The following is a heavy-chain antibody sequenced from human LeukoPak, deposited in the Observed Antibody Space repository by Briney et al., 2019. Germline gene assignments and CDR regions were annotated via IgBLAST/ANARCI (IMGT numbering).Heavy chain of an antibody. J-gene: IGHJ4*02. CDR1: GYSLSSGYY. D-gene: IGHD3-10*01. Sequence: SETLSLTCTVSGYSLSSGYYWGWIRPPPGKGLEWIGSVDHSGGTYYNPSLKSRVTMSVDTSKNQFSLKLSSVTAADTAVYHCARDSYYYGSGSYPFDYWGQGTLVTVSS. V-gene: IGHV4-38-2*02. CDR3: ARDSYYYGSGSYPFDY. CDR2: VDHSGGT.